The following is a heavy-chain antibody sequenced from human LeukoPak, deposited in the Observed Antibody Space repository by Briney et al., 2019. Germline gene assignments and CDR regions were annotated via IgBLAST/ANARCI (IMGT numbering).Heavy chain of an antibody. Sequence: PSETLSLTCSVSGDSISSSSYSWGWVRQPPGKGLEWIGNIYYGGSTYYNPSLKSRVTISVDTSKNQFSLKLSSVTAADTAVYYCARDRPNSSGWAEGGLDYWGQGTLVTVSS. CDR2: IYYGGST. J-gene: IGHJ4*02. D-gene: IGHD6-19*01. CDR3: ARDRPNSSGWAEGGLDY. CDR1: GDSISSSSYS. V-gene: IGHV4-39*07.